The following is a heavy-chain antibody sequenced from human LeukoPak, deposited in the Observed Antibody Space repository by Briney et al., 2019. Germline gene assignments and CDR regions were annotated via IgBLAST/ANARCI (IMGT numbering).Heavy chain of an antibody. Sequence: PGGSLRLSCAASGFTFSKAWMSWDRQAPGKGLEYLGRVKSKSEGGTTDYAAPVKGRFSISRDDSKSTLYLQLNSLKTEDTAVYYCTRHRLNWNHRDDAFDIWGQGTMVTVSS. CDR2: VKSKSEGGTT. D-gene: IGHD1-1*01. CDR3: TRHRLNWNHRDDAFDI. J-gene: IGHJ3*02. V-gene: IGHV3-15*01. CDR1: GFTFSKAW.